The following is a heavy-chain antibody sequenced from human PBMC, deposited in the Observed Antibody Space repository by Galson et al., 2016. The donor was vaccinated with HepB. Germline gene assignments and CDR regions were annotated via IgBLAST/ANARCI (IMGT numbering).Heavy chain of an antibody. J-gene: IGHJ4*02. CDR1: GFTFSNYD. Sequence: SLRLSCAASGFTFSNYDIHWVRQAPGKGLERLAVISDVGSSKYYADSVKGRFTISRDNSKNTLYLQMNSLRVEDTAVYYCARDGRRYYDFDFWGQGTLVTVSS. CDR3: ARDGRRYYDFDF. V-gene: IGHV3-30*04. D-gene: IGHD3-3*01. CDR2: ISDVGSSK.